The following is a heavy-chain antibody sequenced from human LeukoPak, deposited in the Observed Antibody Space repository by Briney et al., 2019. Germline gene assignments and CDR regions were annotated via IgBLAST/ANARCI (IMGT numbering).Heavy chain of an antibody. J-gene: IGHJ4*02. CDR1: GFTFSDYY. V-gene: IGHV3-11*04. CDR3: ARGYYNFWSGHRAEYYFDY. Sequence: GGSLRLSCAASGFTFSDYYMSWIRQAPGKGLEWVSYISSSGSTIYYADSLKGRFTISRDNAKNSLYLQMNSLRAEDTAVYYCARGYYNFWSGHRAEYYFDYWGQGTLVTVSS. D-gene: IGHD3-3*01. CDR2: ISSSGSTI.